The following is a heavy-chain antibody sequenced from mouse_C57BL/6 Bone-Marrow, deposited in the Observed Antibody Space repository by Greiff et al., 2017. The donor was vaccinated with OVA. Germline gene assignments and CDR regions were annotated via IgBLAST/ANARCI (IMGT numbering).Heavy chain of an antibody. Sequence: EVKLMESGGGLVQPGGSLKLSCAASGFTFSDYYMYWVRQTPEKRLEWVAYISNGGGSTYYPDTVKGRFTISRDNAKNTLYLQMSRLKSEDTAMYYCARGGGSDYWGQGTTLTVSS. V-gene: IGHV5-12*01. J-gene: IGHJ2*01. CDR2: ISNGGGST. CDR3: ARGGGSDY. CDR1: GFTFSDYY.